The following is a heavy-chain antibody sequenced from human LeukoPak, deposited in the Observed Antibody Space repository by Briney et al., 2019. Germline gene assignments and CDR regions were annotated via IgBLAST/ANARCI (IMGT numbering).Heavy chain of an antibody. CDR2: IGKDGSWI. D-gene: IGHD2/OR15-2a*01. CDR3: ARDLDFYATDY. J-gene: IGHJ4*02. CDR1: GFSLSGYW. V-gene: IGHV3-7*01. Sequence: PGGSLRLSCAASGFSLSGYWVSWVRQAPGQGLEWVANIGKDGSWIHYADSVKGRFTISRDNAKNPLYLQMNSLRADDTAIYYCARDLDFYATDYWGQGTLVTVSS.